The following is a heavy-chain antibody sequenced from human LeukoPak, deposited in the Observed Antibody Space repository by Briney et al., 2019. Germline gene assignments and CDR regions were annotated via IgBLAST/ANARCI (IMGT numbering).Heavy chain of an antibody. CDR1: GYTFTNYY. Sequence: ASVKVSCKASGYTFTNYYMHWVRQAPGQGLEWMGWINPNNGGRIYAQKFQGRVAMTRDTSISTAYMELSSLRSEDTAVYYCARGTSGSYYSWGQGTLVIVSS. J-gene: IGHJ4*02. V-gene: IGHV1-2*02. D-gene: IGHD1-26*01. CDR3: ARGTSGSYYS. CDR2: INPNNGGR.